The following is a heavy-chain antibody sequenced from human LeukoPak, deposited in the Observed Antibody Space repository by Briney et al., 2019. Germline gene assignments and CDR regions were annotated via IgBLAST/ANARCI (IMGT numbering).Heavy chain of an antibody. CDR1: GDTFIRYG. V-gene: IGHV1-18*01. CDR3: ARGSYQLLWVYYYYYMDV. Sequence: ASVKVSCKASGDTFIRYGITWVRQAPGQGLEWMGWISTGNSNTNYGQKFQGRVTMTTDTSTGTAYMELRSLRSDDTAMYYCARGSYQLLWVYYYYYMDVWGKGTTVTVSS. CDR2: ISTGNSNT. D-gene: IGHD2-2*01. J-gene: IGHJ6*03.